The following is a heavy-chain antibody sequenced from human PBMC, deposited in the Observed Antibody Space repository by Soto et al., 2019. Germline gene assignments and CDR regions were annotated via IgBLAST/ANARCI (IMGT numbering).Heavy chain of an antibody. CDR3: ARLMATVNPYFDY. V-gene: IGHV1-69*06. J-gene: IGHJ4*02. CDR2: IIPIFGTA. D-gene: IGHD4-4*01. CDR1: GGTFSSYA. Sequence: EASVKVSCKASGGTFSSYAISWVRQAPGQGLEWMGGIIPIFGTANYAQKFQGRVTITADKSTSTAYMELSSLRSEDTAVYYCARLMATVNPYFDYWGQGTLVTVSS.